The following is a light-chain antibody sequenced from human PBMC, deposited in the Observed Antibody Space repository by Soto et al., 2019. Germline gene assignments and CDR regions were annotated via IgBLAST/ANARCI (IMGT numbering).Light chain of an antibody. V-gene: IGLV1-40*01. CDR1: SSNIGAGYD. CDR2: GNN. CDR3: QSYDTSLNAYYV. J-gene: IGLJ1*01. Sequence: QSVLTQPPSVSGAPGQTVTISCTGSSSNIGAGYDVIWYQQFPGTAPKLLIYGNNNRPAGVPDRFSGSKSGTSASLAITGLQPEDEAHYFCQSYDTSLNAYYVSGPGTKVTVL.